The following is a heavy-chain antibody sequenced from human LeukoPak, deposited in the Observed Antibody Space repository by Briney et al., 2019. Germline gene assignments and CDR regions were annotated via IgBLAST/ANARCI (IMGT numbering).Heavy chain of an antibody. J-gene: IGHJ4*02. CDR1: RYTFTSYY. D-gene: IGHD6-19*01. CDR3: ARYSSGWPIPEYYFDY. V-gene: IGHV1-46*01. Sequence: ASVKVSCKASRYTFTSYYMHWVRQAPGQGLEWMGIINPSGGSTSYAQKFQGRVTMTRDTSTSTVYMELSSLRSEDTAVYYCARYSSGWPIPEYYFDYWGQGTLVTVSS. CDR2: INPSGGST.